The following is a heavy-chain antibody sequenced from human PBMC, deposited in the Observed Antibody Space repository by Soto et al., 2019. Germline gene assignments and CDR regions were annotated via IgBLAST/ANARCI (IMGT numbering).Heavy chain of an antibody. CDR3: ARAGYGSWSSDY. CDR1: GGTFSSYT. CDR2: IIPILGIA. D-gene: IGHD3-10*01. V-gene: IGHV1-69*02. J-gene: IGHJ4*02. Sequence: QVQLVQSGAEVKKPGSSVKVSCKASGGTFSSYTISWVRQAPGQGLEWMGRIIPILGIANYAQKFQGRVTITADKSTSTAYMELSSLRSEDTAVYYCARAGYGSWSSDYWGQGTLVTVSS.